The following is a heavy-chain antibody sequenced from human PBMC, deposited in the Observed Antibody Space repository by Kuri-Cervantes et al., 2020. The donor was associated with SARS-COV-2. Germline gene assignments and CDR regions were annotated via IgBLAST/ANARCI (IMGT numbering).Heavy chain of an antibody. CDR2: IYYSGST. CDR1: GGSISSYY. V-gene: IGHV4-59*12. D-gene: IGHD6-13*01. CDR3: ARSGYSSSCYGSKNWFDP. J-gene: IGHJ5*02. Sequence: GSLRLSCTVSGGSISSYYWSWIRQPPGKGLEWIGYIYYSGSTNYNPSLKSRVTISVDTSKNQFSLKLSSVTAADTAVYYCARSGYSSSCYGSKNWFDPWRQGTLVTVSS.